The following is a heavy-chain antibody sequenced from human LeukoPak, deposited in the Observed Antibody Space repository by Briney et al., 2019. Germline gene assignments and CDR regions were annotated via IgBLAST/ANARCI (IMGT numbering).Heavy chain of an antibody. Sequence: PSETLSLTCAVYGGSFSGYYWSWIRQPPGKGLEWIGEINHSGSTNYNPSLKSRVTISVDTSKNQFSLKLSSVTAADTAVYYCARATTISIAAAGNCFDYWGQGTLVTVSS. J-gene: IGHJ4*02. CDR1: GGSFSGYY. D-gene: IGHD6-13*01. CDR3: ARATTISIAAAGNCFDY. V-gene: IGHV4-34*01. CDR2: INHSGST.